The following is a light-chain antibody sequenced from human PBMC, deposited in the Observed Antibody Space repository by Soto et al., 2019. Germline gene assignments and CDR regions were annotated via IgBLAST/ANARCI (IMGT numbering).Light chain of an antibody. CDR1: SSDVSGYNY. CDR2: EVY. CDR3: SSYVGTNSYV. J-gene: IGLJ1*01. Sequence: QSALTQPPSASGSPGESVTISCTGTSSDVSGYNYVSWYQHHPGKAPKLIIYEVYKRPSGVPDRFSGSKSGNTAALTVSGLQAEDEADYYCSSYVGTNSYVFGTVTKVTVL. V-gene: IGLV2-8*01.